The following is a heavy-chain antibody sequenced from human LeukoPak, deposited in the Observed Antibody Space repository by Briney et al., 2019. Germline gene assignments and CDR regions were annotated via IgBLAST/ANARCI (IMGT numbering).Heavy chain of an antibody. CDR1: GFTFSSYA. J-gene: IGHJ3*02. D-gene: IGHD3-16*02. CDR3: AETSYDYVWGSYRYNAFDI. CDR2: ISGSGGST. Sequence: GGSLRLSCAASGFTFSSYAMSWVRQAPGKGLEWVSAISGSGGSTYYADSVKGRFTISRDNSKNTLYLQVNSLRAEDTAVYYCAETSYDYVWGSYRYNAFDIWGQGTMVTVSS. V-gene: IGHV3-23*01.